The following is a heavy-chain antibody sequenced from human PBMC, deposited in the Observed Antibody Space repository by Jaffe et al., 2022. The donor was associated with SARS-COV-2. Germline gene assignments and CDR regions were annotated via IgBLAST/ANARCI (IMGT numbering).Heavy chain of an antibody. CDR2: MNPNSGNT. D-gene: IGHD3-10*01. V-gene: IGHV1-8*01. CDR1: GYTFTSYD. J-gene: IGHJ6*03. CDR3: ARGGPYYYGSGGPYYYYYYMDV. Sequence: QVQLVQSGAEVKKPGASVKVSCKASGYTFTSYDINWVRQATGQGLEWMGWMNPNSGNTGYAQKFQGRVTMTRNTSISTAYMELSSLRSEDTAVYYCARGGPYYYGSGGPYYYYYYMDVWGKGTTVTVSS.